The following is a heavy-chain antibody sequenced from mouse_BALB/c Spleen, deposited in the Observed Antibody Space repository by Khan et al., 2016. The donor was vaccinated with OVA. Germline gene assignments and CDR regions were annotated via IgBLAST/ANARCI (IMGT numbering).Heavy chain of an antibody. V-gene: IGHV9-3-1*01. D-gene: IGHD2-10*01. Sequence: QIQLVQSGPELKKPGETVKLSCKASGYTFTNYGMNWVKQSPGKALKWMGWINTYTGEPTYADDFKGRFVFSLETSASTAYLQINNLKNEDTATDFCARPPYFSYTLDHWGQGTSVTVSS. CDR1: GYTFTNYG. J-gene: IGHJ4*01. CDR2: INTYTGEP. CDR3: ARPPYFSYTLDH.